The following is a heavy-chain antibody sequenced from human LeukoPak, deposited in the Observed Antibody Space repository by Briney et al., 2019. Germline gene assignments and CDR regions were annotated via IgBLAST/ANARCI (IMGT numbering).Heavy chain of an antibody. D-gene: IGHD6-19*01. V-gene: IGHV3-53*01. CDR2: LYSDGKT. CDR1: GFIVSRND. J-gene: IGHJ4*02. CDR3: ARAVAGLYFDY. Sequence: GGSLRLSCAVSGFIVSRNDMTWVRQAPGKGLEWASLLYSDGKTFYADSVKGRFTISRDNSKNTLNLQMNSLRADDTAVYYCARAVAGLYFDYWGQGTLVTDSS.